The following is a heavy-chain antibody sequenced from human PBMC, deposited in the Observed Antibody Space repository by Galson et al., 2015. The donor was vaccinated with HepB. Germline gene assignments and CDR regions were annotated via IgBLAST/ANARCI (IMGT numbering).Heavy chain of an antibody. Sequence: LRLSCAVSGLTFSDYYMSWIRQAPGRGLECDSYISTTGDTNYVDSVKGRFTISRDNAKNSLYLQMNSLRAEDTAVYYCAKDLPDSGGIDYWGQGTLVTVSS. J-gene: IGHJ4*02. D-gene: IGHD3-10*01. CDR2: ISTTGDT. CDR3: AKDLPDSGGIDY. V-gene: IGHV3-11*06. CDR1: GLTFSDYY.